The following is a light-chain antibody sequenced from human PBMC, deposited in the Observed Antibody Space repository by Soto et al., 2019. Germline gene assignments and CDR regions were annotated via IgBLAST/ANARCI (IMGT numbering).Light chain of an antibody. CDR3: QQYGSSLMYT. V-gene: IGKV3-20*01. CDR2: DAS. J-gene: IGKJ2*01. CDR1: QSVTSNY. Sequence: ELVLTQSPGTLSLSPGERASLSCRASQSVTSNYLAWYQQKPGQAPRLLIYDASTRATGIPDRFSGSGSGTDFTLTISGLEPEDFAVYFCQQYGSSLMYTFGQGTKLEIK.